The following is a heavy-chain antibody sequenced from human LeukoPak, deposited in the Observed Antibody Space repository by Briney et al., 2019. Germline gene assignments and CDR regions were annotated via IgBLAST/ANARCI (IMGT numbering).Heavy chain of an antibody. D-gene: IGHD6-6*01. Sequence: SETLSLSCTVSGGSISSSGYYWGWIRQSPGKGLEWIGIIYYSGSTYYNPSLKSRVTISVDTSKNQFSLKLSSVTAADTAIYYCARYSSSSGWFDPWGQGTLVTVSS. CDR3: ARYSSSSGWFDP. CDR2: IYYSGST. V-gene: IGHV4-39*01. CDR1: GGSISSSGYY. J-gene: IGHJ5*02.